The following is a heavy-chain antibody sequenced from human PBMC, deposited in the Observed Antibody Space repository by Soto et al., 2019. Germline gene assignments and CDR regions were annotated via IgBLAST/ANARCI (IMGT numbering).Heavy chain of an antibody. Sequence: QEQLVESGGGVVQPGRSLRLSCAASGFTFSSYGMHWVRQAPGKGLEWVAVISYDGSNKYYADSVKGRFTISRDNSKNTLYLQMNSLRAEDTAVYYCARAWGSFWGDYWGQGTLVTVSS. CDR2: ISYDGSNK. J-gene: IGHJ4*02. D-gene: IGHD3-16*01. CDR3: ARAWGSFWGDY. V-gene: IGHV3-30*03. CDR1: GFTFSSYG.